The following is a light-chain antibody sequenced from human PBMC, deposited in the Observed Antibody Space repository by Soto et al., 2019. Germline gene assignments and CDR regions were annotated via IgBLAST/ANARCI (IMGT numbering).Light chain of an antibody. Sequence: EVVLTQSPGTLSLSPGERATLSCRASQNIRGNELAWYQQKPGQAPRLLIYRGSSRATGIPDRFSGRGSGTTLNPPIPRLEPTDVSVYYWQKQGTSAPWTFGQGTKVEIK. CDR2: RGS. V-gene: IGKV3-20*01. J-gene: IGKJ1*01. CDR1: QNIRGNE. CDR3: QKQGTSAPWT.